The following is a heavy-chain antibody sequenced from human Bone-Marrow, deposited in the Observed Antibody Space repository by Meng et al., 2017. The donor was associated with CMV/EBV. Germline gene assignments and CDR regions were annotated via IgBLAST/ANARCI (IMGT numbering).Heavy chain of an antibody. J-gene: IGHJ4*02. CDR1: GGSVSSGSYY. Sequence: GSLRLSCTVSGGSVSSGSYYWSWIRQPPGKGLEWIGYIYYSGSTNYNPSLKSRVTISVDTSKNQFSLKLSSVTAADTAVYYCARVDAITMVRGVPDYWGQGTLVTVSS. CDR2: IYYSGST. V-gene: IGHV4-61*01. D-gene: IGHD3-10*01. CDR3: ARVDAITMVRGVPDY.